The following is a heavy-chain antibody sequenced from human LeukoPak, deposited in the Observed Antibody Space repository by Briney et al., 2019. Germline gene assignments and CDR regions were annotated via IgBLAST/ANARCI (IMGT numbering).Heavy chain of an antibody. CDR2: IYPGDSDT. V-gene: IGHV5-51*01. CDR3: ARQLPGVSSAFDI. Sequence: GESLRISCKSSGYNFTNNWIGWVRQMPGKGLEWMGIIYPGDSDTRYSPSFQGQVTISADKSISTAFLQWSSLKASDTAMYYCARQLPGVSSAFDIWGQGTMVITVSS. CDR1: GYNFTNNW. J-gene: IGHJ3*02. D-gene: IGHD5/OR15-5a*01.